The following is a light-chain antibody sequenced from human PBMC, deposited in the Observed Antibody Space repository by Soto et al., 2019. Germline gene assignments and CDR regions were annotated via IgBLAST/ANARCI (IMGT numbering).Light chain of an antibody. Sequence: QSVLTQPASVSGSPGQSITISCTGTSSDVGGYNYVSWYQQHPGKAPKLMIYDVSNRPSGVSNRFSGSKSGNTASRTISGLQAEDEADYYCSSYTTRTVFGGGTKLTVL. CDR3: SSYTTRTV. J-gene: IGLJ2*01. CDR2: DVS. V-gene: IGLV2-14*01. CDR1: SSDVGGYNY.